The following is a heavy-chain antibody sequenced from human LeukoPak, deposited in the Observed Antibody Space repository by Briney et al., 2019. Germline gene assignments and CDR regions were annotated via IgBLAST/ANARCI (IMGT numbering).Heavy chain of an antibody. Sequence: PSETLSLTCTVSVGSISSSSYYWGWIRQPPGKGLEWIGSIYYSGSTYYNPSLKSRVTISVDTSKNQFSLKLSSVTAADTAVYYCARQQWQPIFDYWGQGTLVTVSS. CDR1: VGSISSSSYY. V-gene: IGHV4-39*01. D-gene: IGHD6-19*01. CDR2: IYYSGST. J-gene: IGHJ4*02. CDR3: ARQQWQPIFDY.